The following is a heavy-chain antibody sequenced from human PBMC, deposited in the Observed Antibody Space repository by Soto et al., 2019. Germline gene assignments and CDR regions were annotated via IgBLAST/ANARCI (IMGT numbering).Heavy chain of an antibody. Sequence: PSETLSLTCTVSGASVTTGGYFWTWLRQHPGKGPEWIGYIHSRGSTSYNPSFQSRLSMSLDSSKNHFTLTLTSVTAADTAVYYCARRYGRAFDIWGQGTMVTVSS. CDR2: IHSRGST. CDR1: GASVTTGGYF. D-gene: IGHD4-17*01. V-gene: IGHV4-31*03. CDR3: ARRYGRAFDI. J-gene: IGHJ3*02.